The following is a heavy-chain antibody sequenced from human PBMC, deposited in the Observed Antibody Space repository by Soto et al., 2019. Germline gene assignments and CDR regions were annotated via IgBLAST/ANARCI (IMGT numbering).Heavy chain of an antibody. CDR1: GTTFRSYA. CDR2: ISGSGGNT. V-gene: IGHV3-23*01. CDR3: ARGIGGIIVGGLHY. J-gene: IGHJ4*02. Sequence: PGGSLRLSCVASGTTFRSYAMSWVRQPPGKGLEWVSAISGSGGNTYYADSVKGRFAISRDNSKNTLYLQMNSLRAEDTAVYYCARGIGGIIVGGLHYWGQGTLVTVSS. D-gene: IGHD3-16*02.